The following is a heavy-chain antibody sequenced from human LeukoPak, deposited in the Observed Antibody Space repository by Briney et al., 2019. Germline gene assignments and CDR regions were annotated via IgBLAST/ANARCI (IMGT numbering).Heavy chain of an antibody. CDR2: ISGSGGST. D-gene: IGHD3-10*01. J-gene: IGHJ4*02. CDR3: AKVSGMVRGVITSHYFDY. Sequence: PGRSLRLSCAASGFTFSSYAMSWVRQAPGKGLEWVSAISGSGGSTYYADSVKGRFTISRDNSKNTLYLQMNSLRAEDTAVYYCAKVSGMVRGVITSHYFDYWGQGTLVTVSS. V-gene: IGHV3-23*01. CDR1: GFTFSSYA.